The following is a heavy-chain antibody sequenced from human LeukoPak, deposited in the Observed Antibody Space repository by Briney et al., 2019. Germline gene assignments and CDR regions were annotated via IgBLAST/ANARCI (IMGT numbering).Heavy chain of an antibody. Sequence: GGSLRLSCAASGFTFSSYGLHWVRQAPGKGLECVAVISKDGSNEHYADPGKGRFTISRDDARNSLFLQMNGLRADDTAVYYCTRENYVPDSWGQGTLVTVSS. D-gene: IGHD3-10*02. J-gene: IGHJ4*02. CDR1: GFTFSSYG. V-gene: IGHV3-30*04. CDR3: TRENYVPDS. CDR2: ISKDGSNE.